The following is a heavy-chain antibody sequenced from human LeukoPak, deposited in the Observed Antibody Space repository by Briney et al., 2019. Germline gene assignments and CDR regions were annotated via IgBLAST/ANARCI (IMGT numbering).Heavy chain of an antibody. J-gene: IGHJ4*02. V-gene: IGHV4-39*07. CDR2: IYYSGST. CDR1: GGSISSSSYY. D-gene: IGHD5-24*01. Sequence: SETLSLTCTVSGGSISSSSYYWGWIRQPPGKGLEWIGSIYYSGSTYYNPSLKSRVTISVDTSKNQFSLKLSSVTAADTAVYYCARVMASLAGFDYWGQGTLVTVSS. CDR3: ARVMASLAGFDY.